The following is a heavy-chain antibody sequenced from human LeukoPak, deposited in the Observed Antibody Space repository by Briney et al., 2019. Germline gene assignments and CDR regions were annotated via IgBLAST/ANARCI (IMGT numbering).Heavy chain of an antibody. D-gene: IGHD3-16*01. Sequence: GGSLRLSCAASGFTFSSNYMSWVRQAPGKGLEWVSAISGSGGSTYYADSVKGRFTISRDNSKNTLYLQMNSLRAEGTAVYYCAKDPFTAPRSYGMDVWGQGTTVTVSS. CDR2: ISGSGGST. V-gene: IGHV3-23*01. CDR1: GFTFSSNY. J-gene: IGHJ6*02. CDR3: AKDPFTAPRSYGMDV.